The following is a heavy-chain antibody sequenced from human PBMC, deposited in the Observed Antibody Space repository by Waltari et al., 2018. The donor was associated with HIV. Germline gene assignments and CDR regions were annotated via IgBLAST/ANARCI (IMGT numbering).Heavy chain of an antibody. CDR2: IHYSGST. CDR1: GGSISSYY. V-gene: IGHV4-59*01. J-gene: IGHJ3*02. D-gene: IGHD5-12*01. Sequence: QVQLQESGPGLVKPTETLSLTCTVSGGSISSYYWTWLRQAPGKGLEWIGYIHYSGSTNYNPSLKSRVNISVDTSKNQFSLRLSSVTAADTAVYYCARGEWISAFDIWGQGTMVTVSS. CDR3: ARGEWISAFDI.